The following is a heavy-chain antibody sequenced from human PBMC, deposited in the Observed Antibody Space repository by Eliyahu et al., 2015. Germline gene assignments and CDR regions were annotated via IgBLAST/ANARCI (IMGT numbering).Heavy chain of an antibody. Sequence: QVQLQQWGAGLLKPSETLSLTCAXXGGSXSGYXWSXXRQPPGKGXEWIGEINHSGSTNYNPSLKSRVTISVDTSKNQFSLKLSSVTAADTAVYYCARERRYGSGSYYLPSWFDPWGQGTLVTVSS. CDR2: INHSGST. CDR3: ARERRYGSGSYYLPSWFDP. J-gene: IGHJ5*02. D-gene: IGHD3-10*01. CDR1: GGSXSGYX. V-gene: IGHV4-34*01.